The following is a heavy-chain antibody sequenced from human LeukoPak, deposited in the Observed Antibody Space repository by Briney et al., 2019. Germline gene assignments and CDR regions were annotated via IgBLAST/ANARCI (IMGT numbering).Heavy chain of an antibody. CDR3: AKVAGHTTAHDAFDI. Sequence: GGSLRLSCAASGFTFSSYGMHWVRQAPGKGLEWVAFIRYDGSNKYYADSVKGRFTISRDNSKNTLYLQMNSLRAEDTAVYYCAKVAGHTTAHDAFDIWGQGTLVTVSS. D-gene: IGHD5-18*01. CDR2: IRYDGSNK. CDR1: GFTFSSYG. V-gene: IGHV3-30*02. J-gene: IGHJ3*02.